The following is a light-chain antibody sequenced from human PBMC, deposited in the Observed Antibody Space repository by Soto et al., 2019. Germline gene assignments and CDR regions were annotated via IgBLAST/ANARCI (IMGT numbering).Light chain of an antibody. J-gene: IGKJ1*01. Sequence: ESVLTQSPVTLSLSPGERATLSCRASQSVGSNYLAWYQQKPGQSPRLVIYGASNRATGIPDRFSGSGSGTDFTLTISRLEPEDFAVYYCQQYGSSPLTFGQGTKVDIK. CDR3: QQYGSSPLT. CDR1: QSVGSNY. CDR2: GAS. V-gene: IGKV3-20*01.